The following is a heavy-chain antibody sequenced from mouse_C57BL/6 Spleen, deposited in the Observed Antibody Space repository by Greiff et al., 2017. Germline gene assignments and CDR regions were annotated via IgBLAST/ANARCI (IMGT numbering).Heavy chain of an antibody. D-gene: IGHD1-1*01. Sequence: VKLQESGAELVKPGASVKISCKASGYAFSSYWMNWVKQRPGKGLERIGQIYPGDGDTNYNGKFKGKATLTADKSSSTAYMQLSSLTSEDSAVYFCARCPYYYGSSSAWFAYWGQGTLVTVSA. CDR2: IYPGDGDT. J-gene: IGHJ3*01. V-gene: IGHV1-80*01. CDR1: GYAFSSYW. CDR3: ARCPYYYGSSSAWFAY.